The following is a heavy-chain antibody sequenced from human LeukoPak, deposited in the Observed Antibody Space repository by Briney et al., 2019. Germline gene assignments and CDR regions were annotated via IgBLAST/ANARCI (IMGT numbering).Heavy chain of an antibody. D-gene: IGHD5-24*01. Sequence: GGSLRLSCAASGFTFSSYSMNWVRQAPGKGLEWVSSISSSSSYIYYADSVKGRLTISRDNAKNSLYLQMNSLRAEDTAVYYCAREMASGYYYYMDVWGKGTTVTVSS. CDR2: ISSSSSYI. V-gene: IGHV3-21*01. CDR3: AREMASGYYYYMDV. CDR1: GFTFSSYS. J-gene: IGHJ6*03.